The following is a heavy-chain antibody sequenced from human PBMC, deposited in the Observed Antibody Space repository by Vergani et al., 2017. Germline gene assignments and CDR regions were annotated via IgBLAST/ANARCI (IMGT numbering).Heavy chain of an antibody. Sequence: EVQLLESGGGLVQPGGSLRLSCAASGFTFSSYAMTWVRQAPGKGLEWVSSITFSGDSTYYADSVKGRFTISRDNSKNTLYLQMNSLRAEDTAVYYCARGYDYGDYVDYWGQGTLVTVSS. D-gene: IGHD4-17*01. J-gene: IGHJ4*02. CDR2: ITFSGDST. CDR3: ARGYDYGDYVDY. CDR1: GFTFSSYA. V-gene: IGHV3-23*01.